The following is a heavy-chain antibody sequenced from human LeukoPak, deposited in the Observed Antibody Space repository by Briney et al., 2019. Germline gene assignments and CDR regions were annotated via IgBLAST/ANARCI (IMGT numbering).Heavy chain of an antibody. CDR2: ISSTSSTI. CDR1: GFTFSDYN. CDR3: ARGGLYCSSTTCYAATFDY. V-gene: IGHV3-48*01. Sequence: PGGSLRLSCAASGFTFSDYNMNWVRQAPGEGLEWVSYISSTSSTIYYADSVKGRFTISRDNAKHSLYLQMNSLRAEDTAVYYCARGGLYCSSTTCYAATFDYWGQGALVTVSS. J-gene: IGHJ4*02. D-gene: IGHD2-2*01.